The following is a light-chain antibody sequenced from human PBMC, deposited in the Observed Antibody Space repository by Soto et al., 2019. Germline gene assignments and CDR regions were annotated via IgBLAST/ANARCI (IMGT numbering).Light chain of an antibody. J-gene: IGKJ4*01. V-gene: IGKV3-20*01. Sequence: EIVLTQSPGTLSLSPGERAALSCRASQSVRSSYLAWYQQKPGQAPRLLFYGASTRATGIPARFSGSGSGTEFTLTISRLEPEDFAVYFCQQYATSPLAFGGGTKVDIK. CDR3: QQYATSPLA. CDR2: GAS. CDR1: QSVRSSY.